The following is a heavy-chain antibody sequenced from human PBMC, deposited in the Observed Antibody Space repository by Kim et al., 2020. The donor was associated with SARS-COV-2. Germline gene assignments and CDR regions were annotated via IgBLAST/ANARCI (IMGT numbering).Heavy chain of an antibody. J-gene: IGHJ4*02. CDR1: GYSFTSYW. D-gene: IGHD6-13*01. CDR3: ARLGKAAAGIVVPDY. Sequence: GESLKISCKGSGYSFTSYWIGWVRQMPGKGLEWMGIIYPGDSDTRYSPSFQGQVTISADKSISTAYLQWSSLKASDTAMYYCARLGKAAAGIVVPDYWGQGTLVTVSS. V-gene: IGHV5-51*01. CDR2: IYPGDSDT.